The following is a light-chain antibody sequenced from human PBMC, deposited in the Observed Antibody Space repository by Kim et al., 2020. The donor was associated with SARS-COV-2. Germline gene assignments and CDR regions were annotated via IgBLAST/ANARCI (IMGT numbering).Light chain of an antibody. CDR3: QEYKSDSWT. CDR1: QSINIW. Sequence: GDRVTITCRASQSINIWLAWYQQKPGKAPNLLIYDAPNLETGVPSTFSGSGSGTQFTLTISSLQPGDFATYCCQEYKSDSWTFGQGTKVNIK. J-gene: IGKJ1*01. CDR2: DAP. V-gene: IGKV1-5*01.